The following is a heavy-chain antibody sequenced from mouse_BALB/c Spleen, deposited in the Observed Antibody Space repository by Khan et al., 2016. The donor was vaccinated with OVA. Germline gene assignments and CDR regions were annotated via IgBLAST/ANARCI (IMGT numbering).Heavy chain of an antibody. Sequence: QIQLVQSGPELKKPGETVKISCKASGYTFTNYGMNWVKQSPGKALKWMGWINTYTGEPTYADDFKGRFAFSLDTSVSTAYLQINNLKNEDTATYFCARPPYITDTLDHWGKGTSVTVSS. CDR3: ARPPYITDTLDH. CDR2: INTYTGEP. J-gene: IGHJ4*01. CDR1: GYTFTNYG. D-gene: IGHD1-2*01. V-gene: IGHV9-3-1*01.